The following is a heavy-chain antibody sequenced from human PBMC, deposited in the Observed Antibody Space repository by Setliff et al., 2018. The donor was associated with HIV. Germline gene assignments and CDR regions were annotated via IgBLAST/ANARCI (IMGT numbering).Heavy chain of an antibody. CDR1: GGSLSGYY. J-gene: IGHJ6*03. CDR2: LDHRGRP. D-gene: IGHD2-8*02. V-gene: IGHV4-34*01. CDR3: ARATATYWYSIPRDYIYHMDV. Sequence: PSETLSLTCAVYGGSLSGYYWSWIRQPPGKGLEWIGELDHRGRPNFRPSLRSRVTMSRDTSKNQFSLKLSSVTAADTAVYYCARATATYWYSIPRDYIYHMDVWGEGTTVTVSS.